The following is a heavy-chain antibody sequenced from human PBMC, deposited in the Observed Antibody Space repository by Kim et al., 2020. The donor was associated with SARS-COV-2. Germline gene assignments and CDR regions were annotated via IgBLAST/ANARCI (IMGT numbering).Heavy chain of an antibody. CDR3: ARGSRRVVPSYNWFDP. Sequence: NPSRKSRVTISVDTSKNQFSLKLSSVTAADTAVYYCARGSRRVVPSYNWFDPGGQGTLVTVSS. D-gene: IGHD2-21*01. V-gene: IGHV4-34*01. J-gene: IGHJ5*02.